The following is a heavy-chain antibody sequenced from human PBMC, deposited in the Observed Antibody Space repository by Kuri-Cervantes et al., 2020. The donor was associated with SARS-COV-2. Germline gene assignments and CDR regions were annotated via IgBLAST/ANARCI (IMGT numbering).Heavy chain of an antibody. J-gene: IGHJ4*02. CDR1: SIG. D-gene: IGHD3-22*01. CDR3: ARDSYYDSPGH. Sequence: SIGMHGVRQAPVKGLEWVSSISSSSYIYYADSVKGRFTISRDNAKNSLYLQMNSLRAEDTAVYYCARDSYYDSPGHWGQGTLVTVSS. V-gene: IGHV3-21*01. CDR2: ISSSSYI.